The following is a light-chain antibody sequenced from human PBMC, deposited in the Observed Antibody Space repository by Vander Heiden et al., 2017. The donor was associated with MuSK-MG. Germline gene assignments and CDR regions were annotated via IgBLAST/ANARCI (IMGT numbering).Light chain of an antibody. V-gene: IGKV1-5*01. CDR2: DAS. CDR3: QQDDSSWT. J-gene: IGKJ1*01. Sequence: DIQMTQSPSTLSASVGDRVTITCRASQSISRWLDWYQQKPGRVPKLLIFDASKWGDGVPQRFSGSGCGKDFTLTSSSRQDEDFANYYVQQDDSSWTFGQGTKVEIK. CDR1: QSISRW.